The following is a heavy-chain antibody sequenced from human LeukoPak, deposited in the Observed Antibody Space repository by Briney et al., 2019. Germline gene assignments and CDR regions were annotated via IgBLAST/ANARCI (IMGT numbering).Heavy chain of an antibody. CDR2: ISYSGST. V-gene: IGHV4-59*01. Sequence: SETLSLTCTVSGGSISSDYWSWIRQPPGKGLEWIGYISYSGSTNYNPSLKSRVTMSLDTSKKQISLKLSSVTAADTAVYFCARVLRRDYYYMDVWGKGTTATVSS. CDR3: ARVLRRDYYYMDV. CDR1: GGSISSDY. J-gene: IGHJ6*03. D-gene: IGHD5/OR15-5a*01.